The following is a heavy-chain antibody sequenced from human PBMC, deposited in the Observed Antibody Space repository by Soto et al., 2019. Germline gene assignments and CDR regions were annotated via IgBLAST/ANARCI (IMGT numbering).Heavy chain of an antibody. CDR1: GYTFTSYG. D-gene: IGHD2-15*01. CDR3: ARFFLGYCSGGSCYYGVFLDY. CDR2: ISAYNGNT. Sequence: ASVKVSCKASGYTFTSYGISWVRQAPGQGLEWMGWISAYNGNTNYAQKLQGRVTMTTDTSTSTAYMELRSLRSDDPAVYYCARFFLGYCSGGSCYYGVFLDYWGQGTLVTVSS. V-gene: IGHV1-18*01. J-gene: IGHJ4*02.